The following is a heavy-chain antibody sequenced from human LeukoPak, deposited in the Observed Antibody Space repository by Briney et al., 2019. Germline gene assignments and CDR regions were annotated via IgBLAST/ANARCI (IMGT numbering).Heavy chain of an antibody. CDR1: GYSFTSYW. D-gene: IGHD6-13*01. CDR3: ASLPLLWQQLEGGFDY. CDR2: IYPGDSDT. J-gene: IGHJ4*02. V-gene: IGHV5-51*01. Sequence: GESLKISCKGSGYSFTSYWIGWARQMPGKGLEWMGIIYPGDSDTRYSPSFQGQVTISADKSISTAYLQWSSLKASDTAMYYCASLPLLWQQLEGGFDYWGQGTLVTVSS.